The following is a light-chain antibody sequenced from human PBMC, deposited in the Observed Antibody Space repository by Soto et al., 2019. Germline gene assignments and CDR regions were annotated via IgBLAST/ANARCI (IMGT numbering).Light chain of an antibody. J-gene: IGLJ3*02. CDR2: EVS. V-gene: IGLV2-23*02. Sequence: QSALTQPASVSGSPGQSITISCTGTSSDVGSYNLVSWYQQHPDKAPKLMIYEVSKRPSGVSNRFSGSKSGNTASLTISGLQAEDEADYYCCSYAGSSTPGVFGGGTKLTVL. CDR3: CSYAGSSTPGV. CDR1: SSDVGSYNL.